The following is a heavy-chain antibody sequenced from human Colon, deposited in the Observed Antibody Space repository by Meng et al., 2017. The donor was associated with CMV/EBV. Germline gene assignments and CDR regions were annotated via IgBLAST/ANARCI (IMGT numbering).Heavy chain of an antibody. Sequence: SVKVPCKASGYTFTSNAINWVRQATGPGLEWMGWMKPNSGDTGYAPNFQGRITMTRNTSINTAYMELRSLTNEDTAIYYCARGIPDFWGQGTLVTVSS. V-gene: IGHV1-8*01. CDR3: ARGIPDF. CDR1: GYTFTSNA. D-gene: IGHD3/OR15-3a*01. CDR2: MKPNSGDT. J-gene: IGHJ4*02.